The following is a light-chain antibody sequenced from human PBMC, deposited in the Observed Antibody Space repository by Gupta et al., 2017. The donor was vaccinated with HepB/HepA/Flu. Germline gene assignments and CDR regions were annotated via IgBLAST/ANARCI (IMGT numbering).Light chain of an antibody. CDR2: WAS. CDR3: QQEDSSPCI. V-gene: IGKV4-1*01. CDR1: LSLLYSSDNKNY. J-gene: IGKJ2*02. Sequence: DIVMTQSPDSLAVSLGERATINCKSSLSLLYSSDNKNYLAWYQQKAGQPPKLLIYWASTRESGVPDRFSGRGSGTDFTLTISSLQAEDVAVYYCQQEDSSPCIFGQGTKLEIK.